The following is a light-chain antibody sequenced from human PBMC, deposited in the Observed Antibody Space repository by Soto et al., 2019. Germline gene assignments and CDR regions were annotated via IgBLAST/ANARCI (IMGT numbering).Light chain of an antibody. Sequence: QSVLAQPASVSGSPGQSITISCTGSNSDVGAYNYVSWYQQHPGKAPKLMIHEVSDRTSGDSFRFSGSKSGNTASLTISGPQAEDEADYYGSSYSSSSTLVFGPGTKVTAL. J-gene: IGLJ1*01. CDR2: EVS. V-gene: IGLV2-14*01. CDR1: NSDVGAYNY. CDR3: SSYSSSSTLV.